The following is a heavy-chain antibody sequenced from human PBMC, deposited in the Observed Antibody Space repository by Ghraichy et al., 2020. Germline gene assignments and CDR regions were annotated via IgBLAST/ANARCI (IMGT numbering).Heavy chain of an antibody. J-gene: IGHJ4*02. D-gene: IGHD5-12*01. Sequence: SQTLSLTCTVSGGSISSGDYYWSWIRQPPGKGLEGIGYIYYSGSTYYNPSLKSRVTISVDTSKNQFSLKLSSVTAADTAVYYCARASMVAPVDYWGQGTLVTVSS. V-gene: IGHV4-30-4*01. CDR1: GGSISSGDYY. CDR2: IYYSGST. CDR3: ARASMVAPVDY.